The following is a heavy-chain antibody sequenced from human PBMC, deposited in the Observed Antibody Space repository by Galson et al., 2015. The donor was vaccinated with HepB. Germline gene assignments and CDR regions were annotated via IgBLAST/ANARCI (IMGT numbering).Heavy chain of an antibody. J-gene: IGHJ4*02. CDR1: GFTFSSYA. CDR2: ISYDGSNK. CDR3: ARAGYSSSWYAGFDY. D-gene: IGHD6-13*01. Sequence: SLRLSCAASGFTFSSYAMHWVRQAPGKGLEWVAVISYDGSNKYYADSVKGRFTISRDNSKNTLYLQMNSLRAEDTAVYYCARAGYSSSWYAGFDYWGQGTLVTVSS. V-gene: IGHV3-30*04.